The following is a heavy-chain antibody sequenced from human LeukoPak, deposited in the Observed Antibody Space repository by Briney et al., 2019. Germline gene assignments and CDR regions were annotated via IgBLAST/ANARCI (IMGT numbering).Heavy chain of an antibody. D-gene: IGHD6-25*01. CDR1: GFTFSSYA. CDR3: ARGASLPAAGHFDY. CDR2: ISSNGGST. V-gene: IGHV3-64*01. J-gene: IGHJ4*02. Sequence: GGSLRLSCAASGFTFSSYAMHWVRQAPGKGLEYVSAISSNGGSTYYANSVKGRFTISRDNSKNTLYLQMNSLRAEDTAVYYCARGASLPAAGHFDYWGQGTLVTVSS.